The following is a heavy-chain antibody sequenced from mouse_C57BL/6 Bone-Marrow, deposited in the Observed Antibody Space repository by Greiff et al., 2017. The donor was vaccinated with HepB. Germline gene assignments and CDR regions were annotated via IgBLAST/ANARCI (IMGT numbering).Heavy chain of an antibody. Sequence: LVESVAELVRPGASVKLSCTASGFNIKNTYMHWVKQRPEQGLEWIGRIDPANGNTKYAPKFQGKATITADTSSNTAYLQLSSLTSEDTAIYYCARRSDYDYGYYAMDYWGQGTSVTVSS. V-gene: IGHV14-3*01. D-gene: IGHD2-4*01. CDR3: ARRSDYDYGYYAMDY. CDR2: IDPANGNT. CDR1: GFNIKNTY. J-gene: IGHJ4*01.